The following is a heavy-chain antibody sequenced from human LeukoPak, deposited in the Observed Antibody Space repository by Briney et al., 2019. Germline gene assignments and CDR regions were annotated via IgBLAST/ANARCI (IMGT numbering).Heavy chain of an antibody. Sequence: SETLSLTCTVSGGSISSYYWSWIRQPAGKGLEWIGRIYTSGSTNYNPSLKSRVTMSVDTSKNQFSLKLSSVTAADTAVYYCARDLTYYYGSGSYYGYYYMDVWGKGTTVTISS. CDR1: GGSISSYY. D-gene: IGHD3-10*01. J-gene: IGHJ6*03. CDR2: IYTSGST. CDR3: ARDLTYYYGSGSYYGYYYMDV. V-gene: IGHV4-4*07.